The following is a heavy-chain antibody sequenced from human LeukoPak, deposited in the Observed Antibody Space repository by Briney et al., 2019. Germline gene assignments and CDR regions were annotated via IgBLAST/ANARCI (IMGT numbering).Heavy chain of an antibody. V-gene: IGHV3-48*01. Sequence: GGSLRLSCAASGFTFRSYNMNWVRQAPGKGLEWVSYITGGSTTIYYADSVKGRFTISRDNAKNSLYLQMNSLRAEDTAVYYCAKYRLVWLPVPAFDFWGQGTLVTVSS. CDR3: AKYRLVWLPVPAFDF. D-gene: IGHD5-12*01. CDR2: ITGGSTTI. J-gene: IGHJ4*02. CDR1: GFTFRSYN.